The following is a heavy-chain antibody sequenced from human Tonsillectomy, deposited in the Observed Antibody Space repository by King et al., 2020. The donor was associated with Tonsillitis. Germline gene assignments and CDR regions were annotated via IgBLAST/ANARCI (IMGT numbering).Heavy chain of an antibody. D-gene: IGHD3-16*02. Sequence: VQLVESGGGLVQPGGSLRLSCAASGLTFSDYWMHWVRQAPGKGLIWVSRINSEGRSTSYADSVKGRFTIPRDNAKNTLFLQMNSLRAEDTAVYYCARGSFTTSTRHDYWGLGTLVTVSS. CDR3: ARGSFTTSTRHDY. CDR2: INSEGRST. CDR1: GLTFSDYW. V-gene: IGHV3-74*01. J-gene: IGHJ4*02.